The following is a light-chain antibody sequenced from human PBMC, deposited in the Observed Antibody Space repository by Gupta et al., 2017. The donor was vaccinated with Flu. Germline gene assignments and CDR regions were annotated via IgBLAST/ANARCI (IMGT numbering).Light chain of an antibody. Sequence: DIVMTHSPDSLAVSLGERATINCRSSRSVLYNSNNKNYLARYQQKPGQPPKLLIHWPSTRESGVPDRFSGSGPGTHFPLTIGRRQVEDVAVYSRQQYYDNASRTFGQGTKVEIK. V-gene: IGKV4-1*01. CDR1: RSVLYNSNNKNY. J-gene: IGKJ1*01. CDR2: WPS. CDR3: QQYYDNASRT.